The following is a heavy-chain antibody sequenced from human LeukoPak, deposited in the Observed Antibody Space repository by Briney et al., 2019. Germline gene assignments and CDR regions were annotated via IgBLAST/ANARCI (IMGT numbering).Heavy chain of an antibody. V-gene: IGHV4-59*01. Sequence: SETLSLTCIVSGYSISSGYYWSWIRQSPGKGLECIGYIHYTGSTNYNPSLKSRVTISVETSKNQFSLKLKSVTAADTAVYYCARGGYYGSGNDFRFDPWGQGTLVTVSS. D-gene: IGHD3-10*01. CDR1: GYSISSGYY. CDR3: ARGGYYGSGNDFRFDP. CDR2: IHYTGST. J-gene: IGHJ5*02.